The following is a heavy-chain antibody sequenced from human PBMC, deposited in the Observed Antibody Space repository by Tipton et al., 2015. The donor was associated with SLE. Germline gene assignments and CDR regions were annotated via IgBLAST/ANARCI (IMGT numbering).Heavy chain of an antibody. CDR3: ARRTTRSSGYFGAFDI. Sequence: TLSLTCIVSGGSISSGDYYWGWIRQPPGKGLEWIGGIHHRGSTYYNPSLKSRVTISVDTSKNQFSLKLSSVTAAETVVYYCARRTTRSSGYFGAFDIWGQGTMVTVSS. CDR2: IHHRGST. J-gene: IGHJ3*02. D-gene: IGHD3-22*01. CDR1: GGSISSGDYY. V-gene: IGHV4-39*01.